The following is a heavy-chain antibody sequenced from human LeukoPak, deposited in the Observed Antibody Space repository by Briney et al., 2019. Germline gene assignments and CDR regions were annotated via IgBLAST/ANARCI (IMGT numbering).Heavy chain of an antibody. V-gene: IGHV3-33*01. CDR1: GFTFSSYG. D-gene: IGHD3-10*01. J-gene: IGHJ4*02. CDR2: IWYDGSNK. Sequence: GGSLRLSCAASGFTFSSYGMHWVRQAPGKGLEWVAVIWYDGSNKYYADSVKGRFTISRDNSKNTLYLQMNSLRAEDTAVYYCARGYGEWELYFDYWGQGTLVTVSS. CDR3: ARGYGEWELYFDY.